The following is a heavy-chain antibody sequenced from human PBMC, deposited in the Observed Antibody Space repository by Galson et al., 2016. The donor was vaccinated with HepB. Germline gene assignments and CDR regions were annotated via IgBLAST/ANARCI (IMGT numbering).Heavy chain of an antibody. J-gene: IGHJ3*02. CDR3: ARRQNDAFDI. V-gene: IGHV5-51*01. CDR2: IYPGDSDT. CDR1: GYSFIYYW. Sequence: QSGAEVKKPGESLKISCKTSGYSFIYYWIGWVRQMPGKGLEWMGIIYPGDSDTRYSPSFQGQVTIPADKSISTAYLQWSSLKASETAVYYCARRQNDAFDIWGQGAMVTVSS.